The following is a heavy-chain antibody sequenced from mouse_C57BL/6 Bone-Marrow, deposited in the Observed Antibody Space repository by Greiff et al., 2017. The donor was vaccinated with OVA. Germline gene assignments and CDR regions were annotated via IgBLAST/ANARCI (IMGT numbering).Heavy chain of an antibody. CDR3: AICMVFEY. V-gene: IGHV1-74*01. CDR2: ISPSDVDT. CDR1: GYTFTSYW. Sequence: QVQLQPPGAELVQPGASVKVSCKASGYTFTSYWLHWVKQRPGHGLAWIGWISPSDVDTNYTQKFKGKATLTVDKSSSTAYMQLISLTSEDSAVYYCAICMVFEYWGQGTLVTVSA. J-gene: IGHJ3*01. D-gene: IGHD1-1*02.